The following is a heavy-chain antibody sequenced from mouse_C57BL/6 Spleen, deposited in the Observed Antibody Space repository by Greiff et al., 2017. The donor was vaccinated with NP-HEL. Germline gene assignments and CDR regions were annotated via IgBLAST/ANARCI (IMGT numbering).Heavy chain of an antibody. Sequence: EVQVVESGGGLVKPGGSLKLSCAASGFTFSSYAMSWVRQTPEKRLEWVATISDGGSYTYYPDNVKGRFTISRDNAKNNLYLQMSHLKSEDTAMYYCARDAVVATRGAMDYWGQGTSVTVSS. D-gene: IGHD1-1*01. CDR1: GFTFSSYA. V-gene: IGHV5-4*01. CDR2: ISDGGSYT. J-gene: IGHJ4*01. CDR3: ARDAVVATRGAMDY.